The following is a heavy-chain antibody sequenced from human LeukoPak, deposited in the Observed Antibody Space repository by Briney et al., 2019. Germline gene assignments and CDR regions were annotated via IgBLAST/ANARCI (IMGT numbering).Heavy chain of an antibody. V-gene: IGHV3-48*03. CDR2: ISSSGSTI. D-gene: IGHD1-7*01. Sequence: GGSLRLPCAASGFTFSSYEMNWVRQAPGKGLEWVSYISSSGSTIYYADSVKGRFTISRDNSKNTLYLQMNSLRAEDTAVYYCAKDLDGLELYSSWGQGTLVTVSS. CDR3: AKDLDGLELYSS. J-gene: IGHJ5*02. CDR1: GFTFSSYE.